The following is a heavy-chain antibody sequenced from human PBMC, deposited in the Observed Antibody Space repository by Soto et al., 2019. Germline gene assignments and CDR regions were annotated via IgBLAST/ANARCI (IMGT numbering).Heavy chain of an antibody. Sequence: SETLSLTCAVYGGSFSGYYWSWIRQPPGKGLEWIGEINHSGSTNYNPSLKSRVTISVDTSKNQFSLKLSSVTAADTAVYYCARTRIAVAGRGYYYYGMDVWGQGTTVTVSS. CDR2: INHSGST. D-gene: IGHD6-19*01. CDR1: GGSFSGYY. CDR3: ARTRIAVAGRGYYYYGMDV. V-gene: IGHV4-34*01. J-gene: IGHJ6*02.